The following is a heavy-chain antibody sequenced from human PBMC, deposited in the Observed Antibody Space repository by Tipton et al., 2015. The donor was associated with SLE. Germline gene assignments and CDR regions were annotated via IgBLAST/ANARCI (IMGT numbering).Heavy chain of an antibody. CDR2: ISSSSSYI. D-gene: IGHD3-9*01. J-gene: IGHJ4*02. Sequence: SLRLSCAASGFTFDDYGMSWVRQAPGKGLEWVSSISSSSSYIYYADSVKGRFTISRDNAKNSLYLQMNSLRAEDTAVYYCARDANTITDYWGQGTLVTVSS. CDR1: GFTFDDYG. CDR3: ARDANTITDY. V-gene: IGHV3-21*01.